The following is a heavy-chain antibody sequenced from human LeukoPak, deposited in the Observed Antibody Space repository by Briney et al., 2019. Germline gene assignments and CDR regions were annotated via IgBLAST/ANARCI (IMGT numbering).Heavy chain of an antibody. CDR1: GGSFSGYY. V-gene: IGHV4-34*01. CDR2: INHSGST. Sequence: ASETLSLTCAVYGGSFSGYYWSWIRQPPGKGLEWIGEINHSGSTNYNPSLKSRVTISVDTSKNQFSLKLSSVIAADTAVYYCARADYYYDSSGYPWGQGTLVTVSS. CDR3: ARADYYYDSSGYP. J-gene: IGHJ5*02. D-gene: IGHD3-22*01.